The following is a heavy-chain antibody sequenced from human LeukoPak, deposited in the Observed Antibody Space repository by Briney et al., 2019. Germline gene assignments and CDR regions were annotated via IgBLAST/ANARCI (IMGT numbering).Heavy chain of an antibody. D-gene: IGHD3-10*01. J-gene: IGHJ4*01. CDR3: ASTSSGSYLYY. CDR2: ISPYNGNT. CDR1: GYIFTSYG. V-gene: IGHV1-18*01. Sequence: ASVKVSCKASGYIFTSYGINWVRQAPGQGLEWMGWISPYNGNTNYAQKLQGRVTMTTDTSTSTAYMELRSLRSDDTAVYYCASTSSGSYLYYWGQGTLVTVSS.